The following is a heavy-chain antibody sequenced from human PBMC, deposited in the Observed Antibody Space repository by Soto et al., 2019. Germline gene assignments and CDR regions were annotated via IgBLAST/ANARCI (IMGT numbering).Heavy chain of an antibody. Sequence: ASVKVSCKASGYTFTSYDINWVRQATGQGLEWMGWMNPNSGNTGYAQKFQGRVTMTRNTSISTAYMELSSLRSEDTAVYYCARGLSRFGGGHYYYYYMDVWGKGTTVTVSS. D-gene: IGHD3-10*01. CDR2: MNPNSGNT. CDR3: ARGLSRFGGGHYYYYYMDV. V-gene: IGHV1-8*01. J-gene: IGHJ6*03. CDR1: GYTFTSYD.